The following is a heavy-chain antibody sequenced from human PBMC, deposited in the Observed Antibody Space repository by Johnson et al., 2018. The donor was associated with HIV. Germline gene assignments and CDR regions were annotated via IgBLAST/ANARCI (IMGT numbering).Heavy chain of an antibody. CDR1: GFTFDDYG. CDR3: ARKQWRLEIASDAFDI. J-gene: IGHJ3*02. V-gene: IGHV3-20*04. CDR2: IYSDGTST. Sequence: EVQVVESGGGVVRPGGSLRLSCAASGFTFDDYGMSWVRQAPGKGLEWVSRIYSDGTSTIYADFVKGRFTISRDNAKKTLYLQMNSLRDEDTAVYYCARKQWRLEIASDAFDIWGQGTMVTVSS. D-gene: IGHD6-19*01.